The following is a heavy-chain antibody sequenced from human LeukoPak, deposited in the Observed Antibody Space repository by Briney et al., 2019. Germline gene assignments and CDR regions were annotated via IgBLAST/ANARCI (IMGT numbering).Heavy chain of an antibody. V-gene: IGHV3-23*01. J-gene: IGHJ4*02. CDR1: GFTFSSYA. D-gene: IGHD3-16*02. CDR2: ISGSGGST. Sequence: GGSLRLSCAASGFTFSSYAMSWVRQAPGKGLEWVSAISGSGGSTYYADSVKGRFTISRDNSKNTLYLQMNSLRAEDTAVYYCAKGSTTYDYVWGSYRAFDYWGQGTLVTVSS. CDR3: AKGSTTYDYVWGSYRAFDY.